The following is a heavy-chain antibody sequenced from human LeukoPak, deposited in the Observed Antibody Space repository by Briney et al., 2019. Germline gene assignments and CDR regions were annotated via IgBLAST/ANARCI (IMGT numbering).Heavy chain of an antibody. V-gene: IGHV1-2*02. D-gene: IGHD4-23*01. CDR3: ATHDYGGNGLDP. CDR1: GYIFTGYY. CDR2: INPNSGGT. J-gene: IGHJ5*02. Sequence: ASVNVSCMASGYIFTGYYIHWVRQAPGQGLEWMGWINPNSGGTNYAQKFQGRVTMTRDTSISTAYMELSRLRSDDTAVYYCATHDYGGNGLDPWGQGTLVTVSS.